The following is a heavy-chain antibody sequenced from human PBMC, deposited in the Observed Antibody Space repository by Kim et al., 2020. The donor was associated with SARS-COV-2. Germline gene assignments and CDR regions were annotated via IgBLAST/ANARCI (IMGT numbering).Heavy chain of an antibody. CDR2: VNPNNGDT. J-gene: IGHJ4*02. CDR3: AGESPQGGGDY. CDR1: GYDFGGYY. Sequence: ASVKVSCKASGYDFGGYYTHWVRQAPGQGLEWMGRVNPNNGDTNYAQMFQGRVTMTWVAAITTAYMELTSLTSDDSALYFCAGESPQGGGDYWGQGTLVTVSS. V-gene: IGHV1-2*06. D-gene: IGHD1-26*01.